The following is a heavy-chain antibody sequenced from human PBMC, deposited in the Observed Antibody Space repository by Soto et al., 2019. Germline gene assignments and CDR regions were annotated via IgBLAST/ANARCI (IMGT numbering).Heavy chain of an antibody. D-gene: IGHD3-10*01. CDR3: ARGHYGSGSYSWFDP. CDR2: IYHSGST. CDR1: GYSISSGYY. V-gene: IGHV4-38-2*01. Sequence: SETLSLTCAVSGYSISSGYYWGWIRQPPGKGLEWIGSIYHSGSTYYNPSLKSRVTISVDTSKNQFYLKLSSVTAADTAVYYCARGHYGSGSYSWFDPWGQGNLVTVSS. J-gene: IGHJ5*02.